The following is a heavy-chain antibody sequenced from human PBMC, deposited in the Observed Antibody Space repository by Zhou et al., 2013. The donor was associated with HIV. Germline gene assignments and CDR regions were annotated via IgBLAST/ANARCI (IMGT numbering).Heavy chain of an antibody. Sequence: QVQLVQSGAEVKKPGASVKVSCKASGYTFTSYGISWVRQAPGQGLEWMGWISAYNGNTNYAQKVQGRVTMTTEISTSTAYMELRSLRSDDTAVYYCARDPRVDFSIYYYGMDVWGQGTTVTVSS. J-gene: IGHJ6*02. CDR3: ARDPRVDFSIYYYGMDV. CDR2: ISAYNGNT. V-gene: IGHV1-18*01. CDR1: GYTFTSYG. D-gene: IGHD3-3*02.